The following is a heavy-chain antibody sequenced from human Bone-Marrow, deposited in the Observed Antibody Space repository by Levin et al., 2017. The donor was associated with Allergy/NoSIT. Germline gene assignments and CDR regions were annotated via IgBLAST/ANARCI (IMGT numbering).Heavy chain of an antibody. CDR2: IIPIFGTA. CDR3: ARPNYYDSSGYYRYWYFDL. D-gene: IGHD3-22*01. J-gene: IGHJ2*01. Sequence: GASVKVSCKASGGTFSSYAISWVRQAPGQGLEWMGGIIPIFGTANYAQKFQGRVTITADESTSTAYMELSSLRSEDTAVYYCARPNYYDSSGYYRYWYFDLWGRGTLVTVSS. CDR1: GGTFSSYA. V-gene: IGHV1-69*13.